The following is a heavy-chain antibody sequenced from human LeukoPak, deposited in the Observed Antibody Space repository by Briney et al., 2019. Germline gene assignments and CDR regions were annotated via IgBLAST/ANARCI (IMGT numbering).Heavy chain of an antibody. J-gene: IGHJ5*02. Sequence: GGSLRLSCAASGFTFSSYAMSWVRQAPWKGLEWVSAISGSGGSTYYADSVKGRFTISRDNSKNTLYLQMNSLRAEDTAVYYCAKEPLAYCGGDCPENWFDPWGQGTLVTVSS. D-gene: IGHD2-21*02. V-gene: IGHV3-23*01. CDR3: AKEPLAYCGGDCPENWFDP. CDR2: ISGSGGST. CDR1: GFTFSSYA.